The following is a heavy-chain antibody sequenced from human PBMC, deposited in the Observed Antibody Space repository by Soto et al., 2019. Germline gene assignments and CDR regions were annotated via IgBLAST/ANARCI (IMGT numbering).Heavy chain of an antibody. Sequence: PXGSLRLSCAASGVTFSSYGMHWVRQAPGKGLEWVAVIWYDGSNKYYADSVKGRFTISRDNSKNTLYLQMNSLRAEDTAVYYCARARIAARPHYYYYGMDAWGQGTTVTVSS. V-gene: IGHV3-33*01. CDR1: GVTFSSYG. J-gene: IGHJ6*02. D-gene: IGHD6-6*01. CDR3: ARARIAARPHYYYYGMDA. CDR2: IWYDGSNK.